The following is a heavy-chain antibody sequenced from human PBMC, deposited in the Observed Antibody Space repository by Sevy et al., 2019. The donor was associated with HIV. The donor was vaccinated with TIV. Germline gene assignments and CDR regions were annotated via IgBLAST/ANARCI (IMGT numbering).Heavy chain of an antibody. J-gene: IGHJ6*02. CDR1: GFTFSSYW. D-gene: IGHD3-10*01. V-gene: IGHV3-7*01. CDR2: IKQDGSEK. Sequence: GGSLRLSCAASGFTFSSYWMSWVRQAPGKGLEWVANIKQDGSEKYYVDSVKGRFTISRDNAKNSLYRQMNSLRAEDTAVYYCARDGGMVRGVTQDYYYYGMDVWGQGTTVTVSS. CDR3: ARDGGMVRGVTQDYYYYGMDV.